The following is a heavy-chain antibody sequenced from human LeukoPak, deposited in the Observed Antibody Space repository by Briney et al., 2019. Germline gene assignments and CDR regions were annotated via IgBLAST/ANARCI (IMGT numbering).Heavy chain of an antibody. CDR3: ARDIVVVVGAIFDLNWFDP. CDR2: ISGYNGNT. J-gene: IGHJ5*02. D-gene: IGHD2-2*01. CDR1: GYNLTSYG. Sequence: ASVKVSCKASGYNLTSYGITWVRQAPGQGLEWMGWISGYNGNTNYAQKLQGRVTMTTDTSTSTAYMELRSLRSDDTAVYYCARDIVVVVGAIFDLNWFDPWGQGTLVTVSS. V-gene: IGHV1-18*01.